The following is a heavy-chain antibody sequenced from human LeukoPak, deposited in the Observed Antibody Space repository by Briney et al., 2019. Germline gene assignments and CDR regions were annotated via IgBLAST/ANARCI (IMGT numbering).Heavy chain of an antibody. V-gene: IGHV4-59*12. CDR3: ARGGSIVGTTPHDTFDI. Sequence: SETLSLTCTVSGGSISSFYWSWIRQPPGKGLEWIGYIYYSGSTNYNPSLKSRVAISVDTSKNQVSLRLSSVTAADTAVYYCARGGSIVGTTPHDTFDIWGQGTVVTVSS. D-gene: IGHD1-26*01. J-gene: IGHJ3*02. CDR1: GGSISSFY. CDR2: IYYSGST.